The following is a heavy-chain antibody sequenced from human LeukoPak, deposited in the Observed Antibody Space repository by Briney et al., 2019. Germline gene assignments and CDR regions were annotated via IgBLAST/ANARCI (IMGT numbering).Heavy chain of an antibody. Sequence: GASVKVSCKASGYTFTSFAIHWVRQAPGQRLEWMGWINAGNGNTKYSQKFQDRVTVTRDTSTSTAYMELSSLRSEDTAVYYCAKDEKGYYHDTSGYPDAFDIWGQGTMVTVSS. CDR2: INAGNGNT. J-gene: IGHJ3*02. CDR3: AKDEKGYYHDTSGYPDAFDI. D-gene: IGHD3-22*01. CDR1: GYTFTSFA. V-gene: IGHV1-3*01.